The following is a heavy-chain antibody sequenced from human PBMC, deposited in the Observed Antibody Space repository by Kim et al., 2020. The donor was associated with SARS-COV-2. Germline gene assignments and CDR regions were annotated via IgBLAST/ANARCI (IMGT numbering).Heavy chain of an antibody. CDR1: GVSISNSNW. Sequence: SETLSLTCAVSGVSISNSNWWSWVRQPPGKGLEWIGEIYHSGSTNYNPPLKSRVTIILDKSKNQRSLKLISVTAADTAVYYCARTPDYYYGMDVWGQGTTVTVSS. J-gene: IGHJ6*02. CDR3: ARTPDYYYGMDV. CDR2: IYHSGST. V-gene: IGHV4-4*02.